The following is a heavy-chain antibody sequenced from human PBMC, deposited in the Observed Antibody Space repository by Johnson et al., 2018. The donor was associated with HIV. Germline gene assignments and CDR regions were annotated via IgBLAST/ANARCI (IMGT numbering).Heavy chain of an antibody. CDR2: ISYDGSNK. CDR3: ARDKGGIVGYDAFDI. CDR1: GFTFSSYA. Sequence: QMLLVESGGGVVHPGRSLRLSCAASGFTFSSYAMHWVRQAPGKGLEWVAVISYDGSNKYYADSVRGRFTISRDNSKNTLYLQMNSLRAEDTAVYYCARDKGGIVGYDAFDIWGQETMVTVSS. J-gene: IGHJ3*02. D-gene: IGHD1-26*01. V-gene: IGHV3-30-3*01.